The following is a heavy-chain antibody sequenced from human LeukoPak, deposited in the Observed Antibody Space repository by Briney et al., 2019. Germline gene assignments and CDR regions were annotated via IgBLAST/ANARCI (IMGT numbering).Heavy chain of an antibody. CDR3: ARAGYSSSWIDY. Sequence: TSETLSLTCTVSGGSISSSSYYWGWIRQPPGKGLEWIGSIYYSGSTYYNPSLKSRVTISVDTSKNQFSLKLSSVTAADTAVYFCARAGYSSSWIDYWGQGTLVTVSS. CDR2: IYYSGST. V-gene: IGHV4-39*07. CDR1: GGSISSSSYY. J-gene: IGHJ4*02. D-gene: IGHD6-13*01.